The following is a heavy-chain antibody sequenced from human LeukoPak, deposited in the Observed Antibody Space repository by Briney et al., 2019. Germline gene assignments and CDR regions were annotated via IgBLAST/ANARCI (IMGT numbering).Heavy chain of an antibody. V-gene: IGHV1-2*06. CDR2: INPNSGDP. J-gene: IGHJ6*03. CDR3: ARSARHCNNGVCFTDYYIDL. CDR1: GYTFTDSY. Sequence: SVKVSCKTSGYTFTDSYIHWVRQAPGQGLEWMGRINPNSGDPNYPQKFQGRVTMTRDTSISTAYMEMSSLTSDDTAVYYCARSARHCNNGVCFTDYYIDLWGKGTTVIVSS. D-gene: IGHD2-8*01.